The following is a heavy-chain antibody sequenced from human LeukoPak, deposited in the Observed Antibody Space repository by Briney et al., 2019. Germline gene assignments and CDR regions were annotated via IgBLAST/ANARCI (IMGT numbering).Heavy chain of an antibody. CDR1: GYSFTSYW. V-gene: IGHV5-51*01. D-gene: IGHD3-3*01. J-gene: IGHJ4*02. Sequence: LGESLKISCKGSGYSFTSYWIGWVRQMPGEGLEWMGIIYPGDSDTRYSPSFQGQVTISADKSISTAYLQWSSLKASDTAMYYCARGGIDFWSGYYSREFDYWGQGTLVTVSS. CDR2: IYPGDSDT. CDR3: ARGGIDFWSGYYSREFDY.